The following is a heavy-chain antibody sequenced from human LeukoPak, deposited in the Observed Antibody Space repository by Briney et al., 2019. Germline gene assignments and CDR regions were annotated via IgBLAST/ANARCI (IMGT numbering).Heavy chain of an antibody. CDR2: INGGGSPI. CDR3: VRAGRVATED. J-gene: IGHJ4*02. V-gene: IGHV3-48*01. D-gene: IGHD6-13*01. CDR1: GFTFSRDS. Sequence: GGSLRLSCAASGFTFSRDSMNWVRQAPGKGLEWVSYINGGGSPIFYADSVRGRFTISRDNAKNSLHLQMNSLRAEDTAIYYCVRAGRVATEDWGQGTLVTVSS.